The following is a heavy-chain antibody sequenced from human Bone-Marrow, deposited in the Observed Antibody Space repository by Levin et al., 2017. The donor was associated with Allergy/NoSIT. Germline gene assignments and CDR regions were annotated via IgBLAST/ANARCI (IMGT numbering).Heavy chain of an antibody. CDR1: GASISSGDYY. Sequence: PSETLSLTCSVSGASISSGDYYYSWIRQPAGKGLEWIGRIYSSGTTNYNPSLRSRVTISIDRSKNQFSLKLSSMTAADTAFYYCARESTDYYGSGTVFWGQGTLVTVSS. V-gene: IGHV4-61*02. CDR2: IYSSGTT. CDR3: ARESTDYYGSGTVF. D-gene: IGHD3-10*01. J-gene: IGHJ4*02.